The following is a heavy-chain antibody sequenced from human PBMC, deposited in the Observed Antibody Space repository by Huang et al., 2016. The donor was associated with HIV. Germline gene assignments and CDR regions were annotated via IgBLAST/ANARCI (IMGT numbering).Heavy chain of an antibody. CDR2: VSASGST. CDR3: ATDYRDGFDV. J-gene: IGHJ3*01. Sequence: QVQLQESGPGLLKSSETLSLTCTLSGGSISGFYWSWIRQPAGKVLEWIWRVSASGSTYYNPSLKSRVTMSIDTSKNQFSLNVTSVTAADSAMYYCATDYRDGFDVWGQGTMVTVSS. D-gene: IGHD3-10*01. CDR1: GGSISGFY. V-gene: IGHV4-4*07.